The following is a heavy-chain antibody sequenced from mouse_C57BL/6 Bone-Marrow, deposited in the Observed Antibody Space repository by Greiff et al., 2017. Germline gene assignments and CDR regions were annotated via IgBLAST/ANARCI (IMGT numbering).Heavy chain of an antibody. J-gene: IGHJ4*01. Sequence: EVKLVESGGDLVKPGGSLKLSCAASGFTFSSYGMSWVRQTPDKRLEWVATISSGGSYTYYPDSVKGRFTISRDNAKNTLYLQMSSLKSEDTAMYYCARHGGAAQATSNYWGQGTSVTVSS. D-gene: IGHD3-2*02. CDR2: ISSGGSYT. CDR3: ARHGGAAQATSNY. V-gene: IGHV5-6*01. CDR1: GFTFSSYG.